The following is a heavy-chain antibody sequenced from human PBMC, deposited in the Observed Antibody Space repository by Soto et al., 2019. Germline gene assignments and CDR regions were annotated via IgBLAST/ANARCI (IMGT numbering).Heavy chain of an antibody. J-gene: IGHJ3*01. CDR1: GYTFTSYG. V-gene: IGHV1-18*01. CDR3: ARSYYGSGTWDFDV. CDR2: ISAYNGNT. D-gene: IGHD3-10*01. Sequence: QVQLVQSGAEVKKPGASVKVSCKASGYTFTSYGISWVRQAPGQGLEWMGWISAYNGNTNSAQKLQGRVTRTTDASTSTGYMALRSLRSADTAVYYCARSYYGSGTWDFDVWVQGTMVTVSS.